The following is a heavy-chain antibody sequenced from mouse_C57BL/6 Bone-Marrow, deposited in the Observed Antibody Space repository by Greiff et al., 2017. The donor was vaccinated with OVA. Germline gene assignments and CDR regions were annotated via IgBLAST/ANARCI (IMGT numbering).Heavy chain of an antibody. Sequence: VQLQQPGPELVKPGASVKISCKASGYSFTDYNMNWVKQSNGKSLEWIGVINPNYGTTSYNQKFKGKATLTVDKSSSTAYMQLNSLTSEDSAVYYCARIGGSSYDDMDYWGQGTSVTVSS. CDR2: INPNYGTT. J-gene: IGHJ4*01. D-gene: IGHD1-1*01. V-gene: IGHV1-39*01. CDR3: ARIGGSSYDDMDY. CDR1: GYSFTDYN.